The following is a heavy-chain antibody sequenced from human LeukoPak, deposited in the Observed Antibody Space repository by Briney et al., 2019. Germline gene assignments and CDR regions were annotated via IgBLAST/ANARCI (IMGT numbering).Heavy chain of an antibody. V-gene: IGHV4-39*01. J-gene: IGHJ3*02. D-gene: IGHD1-26*01. Sequence: PSETLSLTCTVSGGSISSSSYYWGWIRQPPGKGLEWIGSIYYSGSTYYNPSLKSRVTISVDTSKNQFSLKLSSVTAADTAVYYCASPNVVGARELYDAFDIWGQGTMVTVSS. CDR3: ASPNVVGARELYDAFDI. CDR2: IYYSGST. CDR1: GGSISSSSYY.